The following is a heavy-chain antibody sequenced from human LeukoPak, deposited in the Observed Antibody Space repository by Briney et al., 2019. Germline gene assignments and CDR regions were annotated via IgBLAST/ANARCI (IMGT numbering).Heavy chain of an antibody. V-gene: IGHV3-30*02. CDR2: IRYDGSNK. Sequence: GGSLRLSCAASGFTFSSYGMHWVRQAPGKGLEWVAFIRYDGSNKYYADSVKGRFTISRDNSKNTLYLQMNSLRAEDTAVYYCAKDFYVWGSYRPLDYWGQGTLVTVSS. CDR1: GFTFSSYG. J-gene: IGHJ4*02. CDR3: AKDFYVWGSYRPLDY. D-gene: IGHD3-16*02.